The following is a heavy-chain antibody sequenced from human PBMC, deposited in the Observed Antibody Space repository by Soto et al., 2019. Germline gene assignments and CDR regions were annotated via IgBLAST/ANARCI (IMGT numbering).Heavy chain of an antibody. CDR2: ISSAVNT. CDR3: AKQVRDGTSSPYYFDY. V-gene: IGHV3-23*01. Sequence: PGGSLRLSCAGSGFTFSNYAMSWVRQAPGKGLEWVSAISSAVNTYYAASVKGRLTISRDNSKHTLSLQMNSLRAEDTAVYYCAKQVRDGTSSPYYFDYWGQGTLVTVSS. CDR1: GFTFSNYA. D-gene: IGHD6-6*01. J-gene: IGHJ4*02.